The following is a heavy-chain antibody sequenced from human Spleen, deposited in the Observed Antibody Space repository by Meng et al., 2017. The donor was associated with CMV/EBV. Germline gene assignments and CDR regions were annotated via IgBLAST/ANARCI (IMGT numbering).Heavy chain of an antibody. V-gene: IGHV4-39*06. D-gene: IGHD2-2*01. CDR1: GASISSSSYF. CDR2: LSYGGSI. CDR3: AGVIVVVPAAYYGMDV. J-gene: IGHJ6*02. Sequence: SETLSLTCTVSGASISSSSYFWDWIRQSPGKGLEWIGSLSYGGSIYYNSSLKSRVTISVDMSKNQITLRLRSVTAADTAVYYCAGVIVVVPAAYYGMDVWGQGTTVTVSS.